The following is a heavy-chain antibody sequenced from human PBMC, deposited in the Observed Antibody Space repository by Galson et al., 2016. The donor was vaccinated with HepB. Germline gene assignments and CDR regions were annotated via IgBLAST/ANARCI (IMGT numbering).Heavy chain of an antibody. D-gene: IGHD5-12*01. J-gene: IGHJ4*01. Sequence: SLRLSCAASGFTYSNYYMNWVRQAPGKAPEWVSTISRDGSDIYYADSVKGRFTISRDNAKNSLFPQMTSLRADDTAVYYCARGSPGYTPDFDYWGQGTLVTVSS. V-gene: IGHV3-21*01. CDR2: ISRDGSDI. CDR1: GFTYSNYY. CDR3: ARGSPGYTPDFDY.